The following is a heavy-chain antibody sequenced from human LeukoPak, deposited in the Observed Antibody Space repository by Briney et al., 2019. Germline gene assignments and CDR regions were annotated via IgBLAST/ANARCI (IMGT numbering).Heavy chain of an antibody. J-gene: IGHJ4*02. CDR3: ARSRVQVRAIPEGYNFDY. V-gene: IGHV1-3*01. CDR1: GYTFTSYA. D-gene: IGHD3-10*01. Sequence: ASVTVSCKASGYTFTSYAMHWVRQAPGQRLEWMGWINAGNGNTKYSQKFQGRVTITRDTSASTAYMELSSLRSEDTAVYYCARSRVQVRAIPEGYNFDYWGQGTLVTVSS. CDR2: INAGNGNT.